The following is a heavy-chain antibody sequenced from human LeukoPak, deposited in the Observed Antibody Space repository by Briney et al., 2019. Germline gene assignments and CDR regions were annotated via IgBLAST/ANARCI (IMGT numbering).Heavy chain of an antibody. CDR3: AGGGGNGGGWVGHIYYMDV. Sequence: SEPLSLPCTVSGGPNSSCSYYWGWGRQPPGEGLEWLGSIYHSGSTYCNPSLTRRDTMAVDTSKNQFSIELTSVTAAGTAVLYCAGGGGNGGGWVGHIYYMDVWGKGTTVTVSS. CDR2: IYHSGST. J-gene: IGHJ6*03. V-gene: IGHV4-39*07. D-gene: IGHD4-23*01. CDR1: GGPNSSCSYY.